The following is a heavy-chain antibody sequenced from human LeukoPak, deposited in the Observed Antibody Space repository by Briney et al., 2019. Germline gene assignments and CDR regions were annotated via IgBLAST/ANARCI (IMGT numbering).Heavy chain of an antibody. J-gene: IGHJ6*03. Sequence: EGSLRLSCAASGFTFSSYSMNWVRRAPGKGLEWVSYISISSSTIYYTDSVKGRFTISRDNAKNSLYLQMNSLRAEDTAVYYCARARIVLNYYYMGVWGKGTTVTVSS. CDR1: GFTFSSYS. V-gene: IGHV3-48*01. D-gene: IGHD3-22*01. CDR3: ARARIVLNYYYMGV. CDR2: ISISSSTI.